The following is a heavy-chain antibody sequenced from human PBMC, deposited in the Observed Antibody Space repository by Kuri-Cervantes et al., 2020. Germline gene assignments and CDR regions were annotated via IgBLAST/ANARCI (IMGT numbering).Heavy chain of an antibody. CDR3: ARDRPDDSSGYYLGYGMDV. J-gene: IGHJ6*02. V-gene: IGHV3-7*01. CDR1: GFTFSSYW. D-gene: IGHD3-22*01. Sequence: GESLKISCAASGFTFSSYWMSWVRQAPGKGLEWVANIKQDGSEKYYVDSVKGRFTISRDNAKNSLYLQMNSLRAEDTAVYYCARDRPDDSSGYYLGYGMDVWGQGTTVTVSS. CDR2: IKQDGSEK.